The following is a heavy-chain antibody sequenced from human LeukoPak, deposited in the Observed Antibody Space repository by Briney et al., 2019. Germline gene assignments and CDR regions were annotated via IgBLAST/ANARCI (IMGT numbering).Heavy chain of an antibody. D-gene: IGHD3-10*01. V-gene: IGHV4-39*01. CDR1: GGSISSSSYY. J-gene: IGHJ6*02. Sequence: PSGTLSLTCIVSGGSISSSSYYWGWIRQPPGKGLEWIGSIYYGGSTYNNPSLKSRVTISVDTSNNQFSLKLSSVTAADTAVYYCASGYYYGSGSYSMDVWGQGTTVTVSS. CDR3: ASGYYYGSGSYSMDV. CDR2: IYYGGST.